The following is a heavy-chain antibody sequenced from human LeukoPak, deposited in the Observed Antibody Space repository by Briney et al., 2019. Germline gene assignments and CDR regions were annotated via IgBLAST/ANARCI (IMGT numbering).Heavy chain of an antibody. V-gene: IGHV1-46*01. D-gene: IGHD3-3*01. CDR2: INPSGGDT. J-gene: IGHJ4*02. CDR3: ARATIFGVAPVPFDY. CDR1: GYTFTGYY. Sequence: ASVKVSCKAPGYTFTGYYMHWVRQAPGQGLQWMGIINPSGGDTTYAQKFQGRVTMTRDTSTSTVYLELSSLTSEDTAMYYCARATIFGVAPVPFDYWGRGTLVTVSS.